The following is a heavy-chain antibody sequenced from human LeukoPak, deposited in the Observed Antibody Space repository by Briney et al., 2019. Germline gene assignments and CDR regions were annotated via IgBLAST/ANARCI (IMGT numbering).Heavy chain of an antibody. Sequence: ASVKVSCKVSGYTLTELSMHWVRQAPGKGLEWMGGFDPEDGETIYAQKFQGRVTMTEDISTDTAYMELSSLRSEDTAVYYCAPASLGYCSSTSCPQVFQHWGQGTLVTVSS. J-gene: IGHJ1*01. V-gene: IGHV1-24*01. CDR3: APASLGYCSSTSCPQVFQH. D-gene: IGHD2-2*01. CDR1: GYTLTELS. CDR2: FDPEDGET.